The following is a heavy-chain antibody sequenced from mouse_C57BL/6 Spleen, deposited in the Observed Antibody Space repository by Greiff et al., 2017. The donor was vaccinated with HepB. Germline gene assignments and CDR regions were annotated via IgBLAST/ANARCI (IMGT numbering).Heavy chain of an antibody. V-gene: IGHV1-69*01. CDR3: ARGYYDAYYYAMDY. CDR1: GYTFTSYW. J-gene: IGHJ4*01. Sequence: QVQLQQPGAELVMPGASVKLSCKASGYTFTSYWMHWVKQRPGQGLEWIGEIDPSDIYTNYNQKFKGKSTLTVDKSSSTAYMQLSSLTSEDSAVYYCARGYYDAYYYAMDYWGQGTSVTVSS. CDR2: IDPSDIYT. D-gene: IGHD2-4*01.